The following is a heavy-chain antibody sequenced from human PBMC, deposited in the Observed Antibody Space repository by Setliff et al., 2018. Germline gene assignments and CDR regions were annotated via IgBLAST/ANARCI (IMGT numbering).Heavy chain of an antibody. CDR1: GGTFSNYG. J-gene: IGHJ6*03. CDR3: VREGVDSRSSTDYRYYMDV. D-gene: IGHD3-22*01. CDR2: TIPMFGTR. Sequence: SVKVSCKGSGGTFSNYGISWVRQALGQGLEWMGGTIPMFGTRNYARKFQGRVTIITDESTSTAYMQLTSLGSEDTAVYYCVREGVDSRSSTDYRYYMDVWGKGTTVTVSS. V-gene: IGHV1-69*05.